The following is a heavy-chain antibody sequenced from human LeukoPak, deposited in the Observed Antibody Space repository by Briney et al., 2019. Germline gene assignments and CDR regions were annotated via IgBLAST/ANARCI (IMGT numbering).Heavy chain of an antibody. CDR1: GGSISSYY. CDR3: ARRSEFDNTHYHYFDY. D-gene: IGHD2-15*01. V-gene: IGHV4-39*01. Sequence: SETLSLTCTISGGSISSYYWDWIRQAPRKGLEWIGTIYHSGSTEYNPSLKSRVAIFVDTSKNQFSLILHSVAAADTAVYYCARRSEFDNTHYHYFDYWGQGALVTVSS. J-gene: IGHJ4*02. CDR2: IYHSGST.